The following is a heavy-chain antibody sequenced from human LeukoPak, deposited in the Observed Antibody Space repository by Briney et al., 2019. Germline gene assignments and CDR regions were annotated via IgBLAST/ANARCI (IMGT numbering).Heavy chain of an antibody. CDR2: ISYDGSNK. J-gene: IGHJ6*02. D-gene: IGHD4-17*01. V-gene: IGHV3-30*18. CDR3: AKDGPTVTTRDYYYGMDV. CDR1: GFTFSSYG. Sequence: GGSLRLSCAASGFTFSSYGMHWVRQAPGKGLEWVAVISYDGSNKYYADSVKGRFTISRDNSKNTLYLQMNSLRAEDTAVYYCAKDGPTVTTRDYYYGMDVWGQGTLVTVSS.